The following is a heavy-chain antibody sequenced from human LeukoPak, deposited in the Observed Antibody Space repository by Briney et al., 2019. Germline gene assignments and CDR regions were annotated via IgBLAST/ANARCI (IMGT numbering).Heavy chain of an antibody. CDR3: ARGGAVVTPGDYYYYYMDV. CDR1: GYTFTSYV. J-gene: IGHJ6*03. CDR2: IIPIFGTA. D-gene: IGHD4-23*01. Sequence: ASVKVSCKASGYTFTSYVISWVRQAPGQGLEWMGGIIPIFGTANYAQKFQGRVTITADKSTSTAYMELSSLRSEDTAVYYCARGGAVVTPGDYYYYYMDVWGRGTTVTVSS. V-gene: IGHV1-69*06.